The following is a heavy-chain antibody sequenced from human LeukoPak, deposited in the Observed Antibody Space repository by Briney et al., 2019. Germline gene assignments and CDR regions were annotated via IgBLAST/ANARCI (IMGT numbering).Heavy chain of an antibody. Sequence: SETLSLTCTVSGASITSADCYWGWIRQPPGKGLEWIGSVLFTRDTYYTPSLKSRVTISVDTSKNQFSLKLSSVTAADTAVYYCARDRYYDILTGYFGVDAFDDWGQGTMVTVSS. CDR2: VLFTRDT. D-gene: IGHD3-9*01. CDR3: ARDRYYDILTGYFGVDAFDD. V-gene: IGHV4-39*07. J-gene: IGHJ3*01. CDR1: GASITSADCY.